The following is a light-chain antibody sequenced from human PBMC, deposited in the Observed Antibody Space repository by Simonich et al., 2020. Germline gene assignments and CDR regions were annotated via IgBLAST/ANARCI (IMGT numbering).Light chain of an antibody. CDR3: QSYDSSNYWV. J-gene: IGLJ3*02. V-gene: IGLV6-57*03. CDR2: EDN. Sequence: NFMLTQPHSVSESPGKTVTISCTRSSGSIASNYVQWYQQRPGSAPTPVIYEDNKRPSGVPDRFSGSIDSSSNSASLTIAGLKTEDEADYYCQSYDSSNYWVFGGGTKLTVL. CDR1: SGSIASNY.